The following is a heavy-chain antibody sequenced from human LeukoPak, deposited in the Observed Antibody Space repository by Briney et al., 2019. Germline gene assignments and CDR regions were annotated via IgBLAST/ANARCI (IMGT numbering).Heavy chain of an antibody. CDR3: ASSALLVDGMDV. CDR1: GYTFTGYY. Sequence: ASVKVSCKASGYTFTGYYMHWVRQAPGQGLEWVGWINPNSGGTNYAQKFQGRVTMTRDTSISTAYMEPSRLRSDDTAVYYCASSALLVDGMDVWGQGTTVTVSS. CDR2: INPNSGGT. J-gene: IGHJ6*02. V-gene: IGHV1-2*02.